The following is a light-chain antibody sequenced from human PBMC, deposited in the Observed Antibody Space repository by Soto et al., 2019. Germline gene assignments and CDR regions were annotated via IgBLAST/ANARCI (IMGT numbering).Light chain of an antibody. Sequence: QSALTQPASVSGSPGQSITISCTGTGSDVGGYNYVSRYQPHTGKAPKLMIYEVSNRTPGVSNRFSGSKSGHTADLTISGLQDEDEADYYCSSYTSSSSLKWVFGGGTKLTVL. J-gene: IGLJ3*02. CDR3: SSYTSSSSLKWV. CDR1: GSDVGGYNY. V-gene: IGLV2-14*01. CDR2: EVS.